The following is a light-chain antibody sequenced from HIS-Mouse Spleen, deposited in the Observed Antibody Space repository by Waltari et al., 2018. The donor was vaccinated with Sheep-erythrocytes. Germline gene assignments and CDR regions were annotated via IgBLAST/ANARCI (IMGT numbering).Light chain of an antibody. CDR2: AES. Sequence: DIQMTQSPSSLSASVGDRVTITCRASQSISSYLNWYQQKPGKAPKLLIYAESSLQSWVPSRFSGSGSGTEFTLTISSLQPEDFATYYCQQSYSTPPTFGGGTKVEIK. J-gene: IGKJ4*01. CDR1: QSISSY. CDR3: QQSYSTPPT. V-gene: IGKV1-39*01.